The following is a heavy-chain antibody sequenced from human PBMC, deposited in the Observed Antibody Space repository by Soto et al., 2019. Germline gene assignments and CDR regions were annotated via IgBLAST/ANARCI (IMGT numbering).Heavy chain of an antibody. J-gene: IGHJ3*02. CDR2: IIPIFGTA. D-gene: IGHD2-2*01. Sequence: SVNVSCKSSGGTFSSYAISWVRQAPGQGLEWMGGIIPIFGTANYAQKFQGRVTITADESTSTAYMELSSLRSEDTAVYYCARDGGYCSSTSPRDCDAFDIWGQGTMVTVSS. CDR3: ARDGGYCSSTSPRDCDAFDI. CDR1: GGTFSSYA. V-gene: IGHV1-69*13.